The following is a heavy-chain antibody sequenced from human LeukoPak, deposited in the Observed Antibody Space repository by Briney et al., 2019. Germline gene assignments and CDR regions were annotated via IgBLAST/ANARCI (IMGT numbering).Heavy chain of an antibody. V-gene: IGHV3-23*01. D-gene: IGHD6-19*01. CDR1: GFTFSTYA. Sequence: PGGSLRLSCAASGFTFSTYAMTWVRQAPGKGLDWVSSISGSGGATYYADSVKGRFTISRDNSRNTLYLQMNSLRAEDTAVYYCARDKHWLAYDFWGQGTLVTASS. CDR3: ARDKHWLAYDF. CDR2: ISGSGGAT. J-gene: IGHJ4*02.